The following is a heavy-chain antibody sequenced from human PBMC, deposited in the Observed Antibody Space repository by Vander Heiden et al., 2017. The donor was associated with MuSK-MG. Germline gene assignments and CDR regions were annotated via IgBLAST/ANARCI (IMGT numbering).Heavy chain of an antibody. CDR2: ISDDGSNK. Sequence: QVQLVESGGGVVQPGRSLRLSCAASGFTFSSYGMNWVSQAPGKGLEWVAVISDDGSNKYYADSVKGRGTISRDNSKNTLYLQMKSLRAEETAVYSWAKGPMMIVGGSDPDGGFDYWGQGTMVTVSS. CDR1: GFTFSSYG. D-gene: IGHD3-3*01. V-gene: IGHV3-30*18. CDR3: AKGPMMIVGGSDPDGGFDY. J-gene: IGHJ4*02.